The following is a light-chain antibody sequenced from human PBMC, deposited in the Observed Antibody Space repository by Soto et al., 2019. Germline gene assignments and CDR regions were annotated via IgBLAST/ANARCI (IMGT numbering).Light chain of an antibody. CDR2: EVN. CDR1: SSDVGGYNS. J-gene: IGLJ2*01. CDR3: SSYGGSHNLV. V-gene: IGLV2-8*01. Sequence: QSALTQPPSASGSPGQSVTISCTGTSSDVGGYNSVSWYQQHPGKAPKLMIYEVNKRHSGVPDRFSGSKSGNTASLTVSGLQVEDEADYYCSSYGGSHNLVFGGGTQLTVL.